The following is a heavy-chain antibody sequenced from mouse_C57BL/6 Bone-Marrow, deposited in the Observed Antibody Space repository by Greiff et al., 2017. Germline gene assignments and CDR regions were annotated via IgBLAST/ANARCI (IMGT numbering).Heavy chain of an antibody. V-gene: IGHV1-76*01. CDR3: ARCSGDY. CDR2: IYPGSGNT. CDR1: GYTFTDYY. D-gene: IGHD3-1*01. Sequence: QVQLQQSGAELVRPGASVKLSCKASGYTFTDYYINWVKQRPGQGLEWIARIYPGSGNTYYNEKFKGKATLTAEKSSSPAYMQLSSLTSEDSAVYFCARCSGDYWGQGTSVTVSS. J-gene: IGHJ4*01.